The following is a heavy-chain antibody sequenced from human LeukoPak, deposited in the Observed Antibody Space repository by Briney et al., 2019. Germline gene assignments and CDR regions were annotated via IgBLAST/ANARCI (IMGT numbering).Heavy chain of an antibody. V-gene: IGHV4-30-4*07. Sequence: PSQTLSLTCAVSGGSIRSGGYSWSWIRQAPGKKLEWIGYIYYSGSTYYNPSLKSRVTISVDTSKNQFSLKLSSVTAADTAVYYCARGVVVVAATIDAFDIWGQGTMVTVSS. D-gene: IGHD2-15*01. CDR2: IYYSGST. CDR1: GGSIRSGGYS. J-gene: IGHJ3*02. CDR3: ARGVVVVAATIDAFDI.